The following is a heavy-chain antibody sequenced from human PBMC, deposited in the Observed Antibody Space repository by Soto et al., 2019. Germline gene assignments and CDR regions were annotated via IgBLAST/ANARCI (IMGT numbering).Heavy chain of an antibody. CDR2: IYYSGIT. V-gene: IGHV4-59*01. CDR3: ARYKSNYYYGMDV. CDR1: GGSISSYY. J-gene: IGHJ6*02. D-gene: IGHD1-20*01. Sequence: QVQLQESGPGLVKPSETLSLTCTVSGGSISSYYWSWIRQPPGKGLEWIAYIYYSGITNYNPSLKSRVTISVATSKNQFSLKLSSVTAADTAVYYCARYKSNYYYGMDVWGQGTPVTVSS.